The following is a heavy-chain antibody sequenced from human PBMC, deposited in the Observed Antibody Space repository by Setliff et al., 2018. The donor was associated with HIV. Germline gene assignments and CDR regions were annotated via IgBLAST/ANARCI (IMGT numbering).Heavy chain of an antibody. CDR3: ARAEMATIVAFDI. CDR1: GGSLQGYY. V-gene: IGHV4-4*07. J-gene: IGHJ3*02. CDR2: IYYVGWS. Sequence: PSETLSLTCSVSGGSLQGYYWSWIRQPAGKGLQWIGRIYYVGWSKYNPSLEDRVTISVDTSKNHFSLKLTSVTAADTAVYYCARAEMATIVAFDIWGQGTMVTVSS. D-gene: IGHD5-12*01.